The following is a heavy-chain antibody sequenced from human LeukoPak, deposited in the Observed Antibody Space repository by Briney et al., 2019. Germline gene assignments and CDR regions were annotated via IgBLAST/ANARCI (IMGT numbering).Heavy chain of an antibody. D-gene: IGHD6-6*01. CDR2: INQDGSEK. CDR1: GFTFSSYW. Sequence: GGSLRLSCAASGFTFSSYWMNWVRQAPGKGLEWVASINQDGSEKYYLDSVKGRFTISRDNAKNSLYLQMNSLRDEDTAVYYCARAKIAARDPNNWFDPWGQGTLVTVSS. V-gene: IGHV3-7*01. J-gene: IGHJ5*02. CDR3: ARAKIAARDPNNWFDP.